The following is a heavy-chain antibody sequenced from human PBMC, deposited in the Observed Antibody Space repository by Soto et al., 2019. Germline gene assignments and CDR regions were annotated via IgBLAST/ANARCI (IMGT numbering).Heavy chain of an antibody. V-gene: IGHV3-9*01. J-gene: IGHJ5*02. CDR3: AKGRGALNVVSNWVDP. CDR1: GFTFEDHA. Sequence: EVQLVESGGGLVQPGRSLRLSCAAIGFTFEDHAMHWIRQVPGKGLEWVAGINWNSGITGYADSVKGRFTISRDNANNSLHFEMNSLKTEDTAFYYFAKGRGALNVVSNWVDPWGQGTLVTVSS. D-gene: IGHD3-22*01. CDR2: INWNSGIT.